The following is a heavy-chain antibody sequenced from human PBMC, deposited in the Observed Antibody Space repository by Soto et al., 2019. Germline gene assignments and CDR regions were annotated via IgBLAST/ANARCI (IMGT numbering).Heavy chain of an antibody. Sequence: QVQLVESGGGVVQPGRSLRLSCAASGFTFSSYGMHSVRQAPGKGLEWVAIISYDGSNKYYADSVKGRFTISRDNSKNTLYLQMNSLRAEDTAVYYCAKTVTVTTSDPWGQGTLVTVSS. V-gene: IGHV3-30*18. CDR1: GFTFSSYG. CDR2: ISYDGSNK. J-gene: IGHJ5*02. CDR3: AKTVTVTTSDP. D-gene: IGHD4-17*01.